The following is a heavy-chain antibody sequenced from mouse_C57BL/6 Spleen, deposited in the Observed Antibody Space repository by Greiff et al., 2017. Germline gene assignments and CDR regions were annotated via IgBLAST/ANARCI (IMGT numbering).Heavy chain of an antibody. Sequence: VQLKQSGAELVRPGASVKLSCTASGFNIKDYYMHWVKQRPEQGLEWIGRIDPEDGDTEYAPKFQGKATMTADTSSNTAYLQLSSLTSEDTAVYYCARDGYDRYFDYWGQGTTLTVSS. J-gene: IGHJ2*01. CDR3: ARDGYDRYFDY. V-gene: IGHV14-1*01. CDR2: IDPEDGDT. D-gene: IGHD2-2*01. CDR1: GFNIKDYY.